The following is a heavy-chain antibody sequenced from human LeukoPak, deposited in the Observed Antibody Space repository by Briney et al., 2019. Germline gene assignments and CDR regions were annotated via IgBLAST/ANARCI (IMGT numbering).Heavy chain of an antibody. Sequence: GGSLRLSCATSGFNFGGHYMSWVRQAPGKGPEWISYISGNGRDIAYADSVKGRFTISRDSADNALYLQMNSLRAEDTATYYCARGGLSAGFDYWGQGTLVTVSS. D-gene: IGHD3-16*02. V-gene: IGHV3-11*04. CDR3: ARGGLSAGFDY. CDR1: GFNFGGHY. CDR2: ISGNGRDI. J-gene: IGHJ4*02.